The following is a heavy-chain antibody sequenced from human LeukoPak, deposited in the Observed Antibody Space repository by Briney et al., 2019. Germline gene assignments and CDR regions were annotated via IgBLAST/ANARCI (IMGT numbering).Heavy chain of an antibody. J-gene: IGHJ5*02. CDR3: ARVVAAAGNNWFDP. D-gene: IGHD6-13*01. Sequence: PSETLSLTCAVSGDSISSGGYSWSWIRQTPGKGLEWIAYIHDSGSTYNNPFLKSRLSISIDTFKNQFSLKLNSVTAADTAVYYCARVVAAAGNNWFDPWGQGTLVTVSS. CDR1: GDSISSGGYS. V-gene: IGHV4-30-4*07. CDR2: IHDSGST.